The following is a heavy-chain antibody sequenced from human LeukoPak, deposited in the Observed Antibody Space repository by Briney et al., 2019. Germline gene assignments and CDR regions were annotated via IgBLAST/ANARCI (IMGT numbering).Heavy chain of an antibody. J-gene: IGHJ4*02. D-gene: IGHD6-13*01. V-gene: IGHV3-23*01. CDR1: GFTFSKFA. Sequence: GGSLRLSPAASGFTFSKFAMSWVRQAPGKGPEWGSTISSSGGDTYYADSVKGRFTVSRDNSKNTLLLQMNSLRAEDTALYYCAKGSLGSWYFFDYWGQGTLVTVSS. CDR2: ISSSGGDT. CDR3: AKGSLGSWYFFDY.